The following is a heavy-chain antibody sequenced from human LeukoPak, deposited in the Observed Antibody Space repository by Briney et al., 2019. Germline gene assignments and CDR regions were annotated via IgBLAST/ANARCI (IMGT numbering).Heavy chain of an antibody. CDR3: ARTSGYGSSWHSY. J-gene: IGHJ4*02. V-gene: IGHV1-18*01. Sequence: GASVKVSCKVSGYTFTNHGLHWVRQAPGQGLEWMGCINIYNGNTNYAQKLQGRVTMTTDTSTSTAYMELRNLPSDDTAMYYCARTSGYGSSWHSYWGQGTLVTVSS. CDR2: INIYNGNT. CDR1: GYTFTNHG. D-gene: IGHD6-13*01.